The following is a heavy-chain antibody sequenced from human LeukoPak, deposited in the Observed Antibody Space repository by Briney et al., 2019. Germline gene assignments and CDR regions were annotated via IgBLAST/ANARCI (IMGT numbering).Heavy chain of an antibody. J-gene: IGHJ5*01. CDR2: ISHRGRT. V-gene: IGHV4-34*01. D-gene: IGHD2/OR15-2a*01. CDR1: GGSLSDYY. CDR3: ARRPLSTKGFDS. Sequence: PSETLSLTCAVYGGSLSDYYWSWIRQSPGKGPEWIGEISHRGRTYYNLSLKSRVTISIDTSKNQFSLKVNSVSAADTGVYYCARRPLSTKGFDSWGQGTLVTVSS.